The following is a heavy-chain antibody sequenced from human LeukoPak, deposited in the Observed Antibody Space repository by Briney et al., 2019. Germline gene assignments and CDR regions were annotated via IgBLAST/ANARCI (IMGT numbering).Heavy chain of an antibody. CDR3: AKGTLYYYGSGSYSYFDY. CDR1: GFTFSDFY. V-gene: IGHV3-11*01. Sequence: GGSLRLSCAASGFTFSDFYMTWIRQAPGKGLEWISYITSAGSTYYAGSVKGRFTISRDNSKNTLYLQMNSLRAEDTAVYYCAKGTLYYYGSGSYSYFDYWGQGTLVTVSS. CDR2: ITSAGST. D-gene: IGHD3-10*01. J-gene: IGHJ4*02.